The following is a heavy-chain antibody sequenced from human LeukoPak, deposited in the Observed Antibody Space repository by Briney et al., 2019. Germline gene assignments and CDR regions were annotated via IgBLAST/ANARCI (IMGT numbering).Heavy chain of an antibody. V-gene: IGHV3-30*02. CDR2: IRYDGSNK. Sequence: GGSLRLSCAASGFTFSSYSMNWVRQAPGKGLEWVAFIRYDGSNKYYADSVKGRFTISRDNSKSTLYLQMNSLRSEDTAVYYCARAAIYGSGSPLPKFDPWGQGTLVTVSS. J-gene: IGHJ5*02. D-gene: IGHD3-10*01. CDR1: GFTFSSYS. CDR3: ARAAIYGSGSPLPKFDP.